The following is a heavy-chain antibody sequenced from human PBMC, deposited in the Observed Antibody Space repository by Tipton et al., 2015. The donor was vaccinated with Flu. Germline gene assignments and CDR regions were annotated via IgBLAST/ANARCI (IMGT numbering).Heavy chain of an antibody. CDR3: ASKTSYDFWSGYHQDY. CDR2: IYYSGST. V-gene: IGHV4-59*01. J-gene: IGHJ4*02. D-gene: IGHD3-3*01. CDR1: GGSFSGYY. Sequence: TLSLTCAVYGGSFSGYYWSWIRQPPGKGLEWIGYIYYSGSTNYNPSLKSRVTISVDTSKNQFSLKLSSVTAADTAVYYCASKTSYDFWSGYHQDYWGQGTLVTVSS.